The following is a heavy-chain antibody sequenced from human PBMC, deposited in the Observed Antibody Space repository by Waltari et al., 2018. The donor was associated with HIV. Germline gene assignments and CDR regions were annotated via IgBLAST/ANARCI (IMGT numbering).Heavy chain of an antibody. D-gene: IGHD6-19*01. CDR2: RIPIVGIA. CDR3: ARDLGIPAIAVAGIDGFDP. J-gene: IGHJ5*02. V-gene: IGHV1-69*04. Sequence: QVQLVQSGAEVKKPGSSVKVSCKASGATFSTYSFNLVRQAPGQGIEWMGRRIPIVGIANDAQKFQSRVTITADKSTTTSYMELSSLRSEDTAVYYCARDLGIPAIAVAGIDGFDPWGQGTLVTVSS. CDR1: GATFSTYS.